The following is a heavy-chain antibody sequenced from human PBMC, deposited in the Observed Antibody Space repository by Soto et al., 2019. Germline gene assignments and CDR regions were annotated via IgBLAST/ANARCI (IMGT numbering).Heavy chain of an antibody. V-gene: IGHV3-30-3*01. CDR3: ARDALYASSHGGEQWLVRAGGHYYYGMDV. CDR1: GFTFSSYA. J-gene: IGHJ6*02. Sequence: GGSLRLSCAASGFTFSSYAMHWVRQAPGKGLEWVAVISYDGSNKYYADSVKGRFTISRDNSKNTLYLQMNSLRAEDTAVYYCARDALYASSHGGEQWLVRAGGHYYYGMDVWGQGTTVTVSS. CDR2: ISYDGSNK. D-gene: IGHD6-19*01.